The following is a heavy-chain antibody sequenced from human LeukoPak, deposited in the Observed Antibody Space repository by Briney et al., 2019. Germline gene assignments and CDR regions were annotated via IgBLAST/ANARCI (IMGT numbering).Heavy chain of an antibody. J-gene: IGHJ5*02. Sequence: ASVKVSCKASGYTFTSYDINWVRQATGQGLEWMGWMNPNSGNTGYAQKFQGRVTMTRNTSISTAYMELSSLRSEDTAVYYCVIRGDYYDSSGNWFDPWGQGTLVTVSS. CDR2: MNPNSGNT. D-gene: IGHD3-22*01. CDR1: GYTFTSYD. V-gene: IGHV1-8*01. CDR3: VIRGDYYDSSGNWFDP.